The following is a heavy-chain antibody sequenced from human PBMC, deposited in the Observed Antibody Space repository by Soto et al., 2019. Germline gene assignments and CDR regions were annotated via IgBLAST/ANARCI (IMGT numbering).Heavy chain of an antibody. CDR3: AREDYYDSSGYGSDGMDV. V-gene: IGHV4-30-4*01. CDR2: IYYSGST. CDR1: GGSISSGDYY. D-gene: IGHD3-22*01. Sequence: QVQLQESGPGLVKPSQTLSLTCTVSGGSISSGDYYWSWIRQPPGKGLEWIGYIYYSGSTYYNPSLKSRVTIPVDTSKNQCPLKLSSVTAADTAVYYCAREDYYDSSGYGSDGMDVWGQRTTVTVSS. J-gene: IGHJ6*02.